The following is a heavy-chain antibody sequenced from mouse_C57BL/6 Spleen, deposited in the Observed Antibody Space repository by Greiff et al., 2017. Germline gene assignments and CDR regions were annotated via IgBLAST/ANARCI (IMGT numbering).Heavy chain of an antibody. D-gene: IGHD2-4*01. Sequence: QVQLQQPGAELVRPGSSVKLSCKASGYTFTSYWMHWVKQRPIQGLEWIGNIDPSDSETHYNQKFKGKATLTVDKSSSTAYMQLSSLTSEDSAVYYCARSYYDYVPFAYWGQGTLVTVSA. CDR2: IDPSDSET. V-gene: IGHV1-52*01. CDR3: ARSYYDYVPFAY. J-gene: IGHJ3*01. CDR1: GYTFTSYW.